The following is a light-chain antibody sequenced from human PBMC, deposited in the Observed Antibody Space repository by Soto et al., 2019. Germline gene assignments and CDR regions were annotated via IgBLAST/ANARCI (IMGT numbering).Light chain of an antibody. Sequence: EIVLTQSPGTLSLSPGERATLSCRASQSVSSSYLAWYQQKPGQAPRLLIYGASSRATGIPDRFSGSGSRTDCTLTISRLEPEDFAVYYCHQYDSSPLTFGGGTKMEIK. CDR3: HQYDSSPLT. J-gene: IGKJ4*01. V-gene: IGKV3-20*01. CDR2: GAS. CDR1: QSVSSSY.